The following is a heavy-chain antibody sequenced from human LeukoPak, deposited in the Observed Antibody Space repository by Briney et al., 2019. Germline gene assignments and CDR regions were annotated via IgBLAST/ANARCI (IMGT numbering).Heavy chain of an antibody. CDR3: ARHFTYYYDSSGYPRDIFDI. CDR1: GGSISGYY. CDR2: IYYSGST. J-gene: IGHJ3*02. V-gene: IGHV4-59*08. Sequence: SETLSLTCSVSGGSISGYYWSWIRQSPENGLVWIGYIYYSGSTNYNPSLKSRVTISLDMSRNQFSLNLRSVTAADTALYYCARHFTYYYDSSGYPRDIFDIWGQGTMVTVSS. D-gene: IGHD3-22*01.